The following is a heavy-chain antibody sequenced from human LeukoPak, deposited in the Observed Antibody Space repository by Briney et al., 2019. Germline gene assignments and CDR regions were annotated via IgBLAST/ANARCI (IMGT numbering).Heavy chain of an antibody. CDR1: GGSISSSSYY. Sequence: PSETLSLTCTVSGGSISSSSYYWGWIRQPPRKGLEWIGSIYYSGSTYYNPSLKSRVTTSVDTSKNQFSLKLSSVTAADTAVYYCARDQSDFWSGYYYYYYMDVWGKGTTVTVSS. CDR3: ARDQSDFWSGYYYYYYMDV. V-gene: IGHV4-39*07. J-gene: IGHJ6*03. CDR2: IYYSGST. D-gene: IGHD3-3*01.